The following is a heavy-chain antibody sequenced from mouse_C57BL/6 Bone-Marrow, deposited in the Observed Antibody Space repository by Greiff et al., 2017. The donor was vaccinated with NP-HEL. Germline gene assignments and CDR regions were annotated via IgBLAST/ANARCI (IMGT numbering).Heavy chain of an antibody. V-gene: IGHV2-9-1*01. CDR2: IWTGGGT. CDR1: GFSLTSYA. D-gene: IGHD2-10*01. CDR3: ARSYHFYYYAMDY. J-gene: IGHJ4*01. Sequence: VKLMESGPGLVAPSQSLSITCTVSGFSLTSYAISWVRQPPGKGLEWLGVIWTGGGTNYTSALKSRLSISKDNSKSQVFLKMNSLQTDDTARYYCARSYHFYYYAMDYWGQGTSVTVSS.